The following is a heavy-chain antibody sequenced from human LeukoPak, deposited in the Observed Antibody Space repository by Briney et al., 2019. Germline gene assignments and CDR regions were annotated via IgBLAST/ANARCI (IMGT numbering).Heavy chain of an antibody. D-gene: IGHD6-6*01. CDR3: AREIAADRGFDS. CDR1: GFTFDDYA. CDR2: ISSGGSTT. V-gene: IGHV3-11*01. J-gene: IGHJ4*02. Sequence: GGSLRLSCAASGFTFDDYAMHWVRQAPGKGLECVSYISSGGSTTYYTDSVKGRFTISRDNGKNALYLQMNSLRAEDTAVYYCAREIAADRGFDSWGQGTLVTVSS.